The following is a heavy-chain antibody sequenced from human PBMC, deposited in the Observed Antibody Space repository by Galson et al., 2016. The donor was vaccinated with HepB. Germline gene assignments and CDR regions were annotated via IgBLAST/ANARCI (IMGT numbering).Heavy chain of an antibody. V-gene: IGHV5-51*01. Sequence: QSGAEVKKPGESLKISCKASGYSFAYWIGWVRQMPGEGLEWMGIIFPVNSNIYYTPSFQGQVTISADRSITTAYLQWNNLKASDTGMYYCASAYDGNFYWDYWGQGTLVTVSS. J-gene: IGHJ4*02. CDR1: GYSFAYW. CDR3: ASAYDGNFYWDY. CDR2: IFPVNSNI. D-gene: IGHD2-21*01.